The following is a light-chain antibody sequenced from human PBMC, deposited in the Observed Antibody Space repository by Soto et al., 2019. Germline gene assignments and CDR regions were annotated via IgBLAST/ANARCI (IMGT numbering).Light chain of an antibody. J-gene: IGKJ3*01. CDR1: QSSGSY. V-gene: IGKV1-39*01. CDR2: AAS. Sequence: DIQMTQSPSSLSASVGDRVTITCRASQSSGSYLNWYQQKPGKAPKLLIYAASSLQGGVPSRFSGSGSGTDFTLTISSLQPEDFATYYCQESYNTPAFTFGPGTKVDIK. CDR3: QESYNTPAFT.